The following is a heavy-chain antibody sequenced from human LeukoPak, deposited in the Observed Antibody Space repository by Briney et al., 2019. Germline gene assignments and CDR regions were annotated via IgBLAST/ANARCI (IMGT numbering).Heavy chain of an antibody. D-gene: IGHD2-2*02. Sequence: SETLSLTCTVSGDSISNDDFYWSWIRQSPGKGLEWIGYIYCSGNTYYNPSLESRVTISVDTSKNQFSLKLSSVTAADTAVYYCARDTHDYPYYMDVWGKGTTVTVSS. CDR3: ARDTHDYPYYMDV. V-gene: IGHV4-30-4*08. J-gene: IGHJ6*03. CDR2: IYCSGNT. CDR1: GDSISNDDFY.